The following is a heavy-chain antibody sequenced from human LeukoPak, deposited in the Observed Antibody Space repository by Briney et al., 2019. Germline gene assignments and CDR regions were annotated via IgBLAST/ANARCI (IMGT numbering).Heavy chain of an antibody. D-gene: IGHD1-1*01. J-gene: IGHJ3*02. V-gene: IGHV1-18*01. CDR1: GYTFDTSS. CDR3: TRVRNSNNWWGAFDI. CDR2: ISPKNGNT. Sequence: GASVNVSCKALGYTFDTSSISWVRQAPGQRLEWMGWISPKNGNTHYAQGVQGRVTMTTDTSRSTAYMELRSLRSDDTAVYYCTRVRNSNNWWGAFDIWCQGTMITVSS.